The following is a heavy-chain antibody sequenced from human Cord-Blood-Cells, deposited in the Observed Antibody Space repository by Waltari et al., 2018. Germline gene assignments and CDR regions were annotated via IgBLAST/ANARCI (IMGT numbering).Heavy chain of an antibody. CDR3: ARGLREGVYRFVLDWYFDL. V-gene: IGHV1-8*01. CDR1: GYTFTSYD. D-gene: IGHD3-16*01. J-gene: IGHJ2*01. Sequence: QVQLVQSGAEVKKPGASVKVSCKASGYTFTSYDINWVRQATGQGLEGMGWMNPNSGNTGYAQKFQGRVTMTRNTSISTAYMELSSLRSEDTAVYYCARGLREGVYRFVLDWYFDLWGRGTLVTVSS. CDR2: MNPNSGNT.